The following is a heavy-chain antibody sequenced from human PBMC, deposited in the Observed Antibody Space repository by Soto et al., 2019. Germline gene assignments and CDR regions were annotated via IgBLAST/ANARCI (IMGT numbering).Heavy chain of an antibody. D-gene: IGHD3-22*01. Sequence: QITLKESGPTLVKPTQTLTLTCTFSGFSLSTSGVAVGWIRQPPGKALEWLALIYWDDDKRYSPSLKSRFTITKDTSRNQVVLTMTNLDAVDTATYYCAHIVSGGYDRSGSHGHWYFDLWGRGTLVTVSS. CDR1: GFSLSTSGVA. J-gene: IGHJ2*01. V-gene: IGHV2-5*02. CDR3: AHIVSGGYDRSGSHGHWYFDL. CDR2: IYWDDDK.